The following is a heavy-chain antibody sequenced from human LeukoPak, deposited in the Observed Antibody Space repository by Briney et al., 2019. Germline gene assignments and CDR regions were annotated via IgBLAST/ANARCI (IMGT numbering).Heavy chain of an antibody. CDR2: INPNSGGA. Sequence: ASVKVSCKASGYTFTGYFMHWVRQAPGQGLEWVGRINPNSGGANYAQKFQGRVTMTRDTSISTAYMELSRLRSDDTALYYCARPTNNYGDAFDYWGQGTLVTVSS. CDR3: ARPTNNYGDAFDY. V-gene: IGHV1-2*06. D-gene: IGHD4-17*01. J-gene: IGHJ4*02. CDR1: GYTFTGYF.